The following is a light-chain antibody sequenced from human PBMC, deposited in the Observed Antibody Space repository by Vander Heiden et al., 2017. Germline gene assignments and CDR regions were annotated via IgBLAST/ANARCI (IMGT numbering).Light chain of an antibody. V-gene: IGKV1-5*03. CDR1: QITDNF. CDR2: KAS. Sequence: DIRMTQSPSTLSASVGDRVTITCRASQITDNFLAWYQQKPGKAPKLLIYKASTLESGVPSRFSGSGSGTEFTLTISSLQPDDFATYYCQRYTSYSGTFGQGTKVEIK. J-gene: IGKJ1*01. CDR3: QRYTSYSGT.